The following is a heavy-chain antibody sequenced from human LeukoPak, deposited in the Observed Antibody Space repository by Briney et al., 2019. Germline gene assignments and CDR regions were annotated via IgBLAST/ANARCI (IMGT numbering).Heavy chain of an antibody. J-gene: IGHJ4*02. CDR3: AKVFGDSSGYYPSDY. D-gene: IGHD3-22*01. CDR2: IRYDGSNK. Sequence: GGSLRLSCAASGFTFSSYGMHWVRQAPGKGLEWVAFIRYDGSNKYYADSVKGRFTISRDNAKNSLYLQMNSLRAEDTALYYCAKVFGDSSGYYPSDYWGQGTLVTVSS. V-gene: IGHV3-30*02. CDR1: GFTFSSYG.